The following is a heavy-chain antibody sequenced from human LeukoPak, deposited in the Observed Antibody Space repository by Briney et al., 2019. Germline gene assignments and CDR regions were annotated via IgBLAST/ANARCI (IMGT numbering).Heavy chain of an antibody. Sequence: ASVNVSCKASGYTFTGYYMRWVRQAPGQGLEWMGWINPNSGGTNYSQKFQGRVTMTSDTSISTAYMELSRLRSADTAVYYCAIAGSSSSFFDYWGQGTLVTVSS. V-gene: IGHV1-2*02. J-gene: IGHJ4*02. CDR2: INPNSGGT. CDR1: GYTFTGYY. D-gene: IGHD6-6*01. CDR3: AIAGSSSSFFDY.